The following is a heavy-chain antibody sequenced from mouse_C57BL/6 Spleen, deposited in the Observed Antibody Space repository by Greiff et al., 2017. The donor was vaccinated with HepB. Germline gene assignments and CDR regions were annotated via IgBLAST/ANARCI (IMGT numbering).Heavy chain of an antibody. CDR1: GFTFSDYG. CDR3: ARPGTYYAMDY. D-gene: IGHD2-14*01. CDR2: ISSGSSTI. V-gene: IGHV5-17*01. Sequence: EVNVVESGGGLVKPGGSLKLSCAASGFTFSDYGMHWVRQAPEKGLEWVAYISSGSSTIYYADTVKGRFTISRDNAKNTLFLQMTSLRSEDTAMYYCARPGTYYAMDYWGQGTSVTVSS. J-gene: IGHJ4*01.